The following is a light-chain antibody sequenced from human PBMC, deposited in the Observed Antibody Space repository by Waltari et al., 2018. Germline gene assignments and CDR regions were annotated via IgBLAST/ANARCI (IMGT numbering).Light chain of an antibody. CDR3: QQSFSTPWT. J-gene: IGKJ1*01. Sequence: DIQMTQSPSSLSASVGDRVTITCRASQSSVSYLNWYQHKPGKAPKVLIYDASRLQSGVPCRFSGSGSGTDFTITISSLQPDDFATYHCQQSFSTPWTFGQGTKVEI. CDR2: DAS. CDR1: QSSVSY. V-gene: IGKV1-39*01.